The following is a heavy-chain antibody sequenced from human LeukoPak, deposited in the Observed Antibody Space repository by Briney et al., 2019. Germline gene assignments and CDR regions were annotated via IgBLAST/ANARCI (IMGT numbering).Heavy chain of an antibody. CDR1: GGSISSYY. V-gene: IGHV4-59*01. D-gene: IGHD3-10*01. CDR2: IYYSGST. J-gene: IGHJ6*02. CDR3: ARDWTTMVRGLYYYYGMDV. Sequence: SETLSLTCTVSGGSISSYYWSWIRQPPGKGLEWIGYIYYSGSTNYNPSLKSRVTISVDTSKNQFSLKLSSVTAADTAVYYCARDWTTMVRGLYYYYGMDVWGQGTTVTVSS.